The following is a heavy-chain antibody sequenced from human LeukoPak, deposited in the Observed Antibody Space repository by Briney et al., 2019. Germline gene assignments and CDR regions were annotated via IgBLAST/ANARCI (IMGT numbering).Heavy chain of an antibody. D-gene: IGHD3-10*01. CDR3: AKGGDYYGSGRRFDP. CDR2: ISSSGSTI. Sequence: GGSLRLSCAASGFTFSSYEMNWVRQAPGKGLEWVSYISSSGSTIYYADSVKGRFTISRDNSKNTLYLQMNSLRAEDTAVYYCAKGGDYYGSGRRFDPWGQGTLVTVSS. J-gene: IGHJ5*02. CDR1: GFTFSSYE. V-gene: IGHV3-48*03.